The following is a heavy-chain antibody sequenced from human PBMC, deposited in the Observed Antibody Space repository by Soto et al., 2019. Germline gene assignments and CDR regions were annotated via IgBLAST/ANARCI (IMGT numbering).Heavy chain of an antibody. CDR2: INHSGST. CDR1: GGSFSGYY. CDR3: ASRSGITIFWGGSRRVNWFDP. D-gene: IGHD3-9*01. J-gene: IGHJ5*02. Sequence: QVQLQQWGAGLLKPSETLSLTCAVYGGSFSGYYWSWIRQPPGKGLEWIGEINHSGSTNYNPSLKSRVTISVDTSKNQFSLKLSSVTAADTAVYYCASRSGITIFWGGSRRVNWFDPWGQGTLVTVSS. V-gene: IGHV4-34*01.